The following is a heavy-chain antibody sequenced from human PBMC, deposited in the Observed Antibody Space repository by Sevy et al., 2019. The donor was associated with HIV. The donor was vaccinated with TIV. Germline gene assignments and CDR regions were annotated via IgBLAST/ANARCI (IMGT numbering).Heavy chain of an antibody. D-gene: IGHD4-17*01. J-gene: IGHJ4*02. CDR3: ARDQDYGDYVN. CDR2: ISSSCSTI. CDR1: GFTFSSYE. Sequence: GGSLRLSCAASGFTFSSYEMNWVRQAPGKGLEWVSYISSSCSTIYYADSVKGRFTISRDNAKNSLYLQMNSLRAEDTAVYYCARDQDYGDYVNWGQGTLVTVSS. V-gene: IGHV3-48*03.